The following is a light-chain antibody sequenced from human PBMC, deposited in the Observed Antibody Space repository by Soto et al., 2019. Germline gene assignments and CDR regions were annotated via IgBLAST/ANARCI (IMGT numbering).Light chain of an antibody. CDR2: DAS. J-gene: IGKJ3*01. CDR1: QTIINR. Sequence: EIVVTQSPATLSVSPGERATLSCRASQTIINRLAWYQRKPGQAPRLLIYDASTRATGIPARFSGSGSGTEFTLTISGLQSEDFAVYYCQQHSQWPITFGPGTKVDFK. CDR3: QQHSQWPIT. V-gene: IGKV3-15*01.